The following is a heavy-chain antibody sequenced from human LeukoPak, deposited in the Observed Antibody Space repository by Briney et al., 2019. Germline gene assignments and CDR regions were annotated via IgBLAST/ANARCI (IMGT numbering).Heavy chain of an antibody. D-gene: IGHD5-18*01. V-gene: IGHV1-18*04. CDR1: GYTFTSYG. J-gene: IGHJ4*02. CDR3: ARGKGYSYGPGHFDY. Sequence: GASVTVSCKASGYTFTSYGICWVRQAPGQGLEWMGWISAYNGNTNYAQKLQGRVTMTTDTSTSTAYMELRSLRSDDTAVYYCARGKGYSYGPGHFDYWGQGTLVTVSS. CDR2: ISAYNGNT.